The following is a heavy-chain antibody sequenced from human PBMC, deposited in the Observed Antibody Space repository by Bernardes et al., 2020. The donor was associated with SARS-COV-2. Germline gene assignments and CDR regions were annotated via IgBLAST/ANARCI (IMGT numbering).Heavy chain of an antibody. CDR2: INPNSGGT. CDR1: GYTFTGYY. V-gene: IGHV1-2*02. D-gene: IGHD3-22*01. J-gene: IGHJ6*02. Sequence: ASVKVSCKASGYTFTGYYMHWVRQAPGQGLEWMGWINPNSGGTNYAQKFQGRVTMTRDTSISTAYMELSRLRSDDTAVYYCAIPPNNYDRYGMDVWGQGTTVTVSS. CDR3: AIPPNNYDRYGMDV.